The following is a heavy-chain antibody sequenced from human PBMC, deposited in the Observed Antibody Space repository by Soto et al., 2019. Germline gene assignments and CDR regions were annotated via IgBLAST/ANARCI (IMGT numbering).Heavy chain of an antibody. V-gene: IGHV4-30-2*01. D-gene: IGHD4-4*01. J-gene: IGHJ4*02. CDR1: GASISSGGNS. Sequence: QLQLQESGSGLVKPSQTLSLTCAVSGASISSGGNSWSWVRQPPGKGLEWVGYIYHSGSTYYNPSLRSRVIISVDRSKNQFSLKLSSVAAADTAVYYCARYLGSNSDYWGQGTLVTVSS. CDR2: IYHSGST. CDR3: ARYLGSNSDY.